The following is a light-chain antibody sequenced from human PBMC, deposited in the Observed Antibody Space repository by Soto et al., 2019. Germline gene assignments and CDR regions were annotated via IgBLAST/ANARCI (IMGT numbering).Light chain of an antibody. CDR3: SSYTTNNTHV. J-gene: IGLJ1*01. CDR2: EVS. CDR1: SSDVGGFNY. Sequence: QSVLTQPASVSGSPGQSITISCTGTSSDVGGFNYVSWYQHHPGKAPKLIIYEVSYRPSGVSNRFSGSKSGNTAPLTISGPQAEDEADFYCSSYTTNNTHVFGTGTRSPS. V-gene: IGLV2-14*01.